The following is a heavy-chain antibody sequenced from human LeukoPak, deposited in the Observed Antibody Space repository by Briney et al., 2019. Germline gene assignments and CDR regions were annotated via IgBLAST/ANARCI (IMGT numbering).Heavy chain of an antibody. J-gene: IGHJ4*02. CDR3: ARSPRSSSWYLQY. CDR2: IYHSGST. D-gene: IGHD6-13*01. V-gene: IGHV4-39*07. Sequence: SETLSLTCTVSGDSITNTNYYWAWIRQSPGEGLEWIGSIYHSGSTYYNPSLKSRVTISVDTSKNQFSLKLSSVTAADTAVYYCARSPRSSSWYLQYWGQGTLVTVSS. CDR1: GDSITNTNYY.